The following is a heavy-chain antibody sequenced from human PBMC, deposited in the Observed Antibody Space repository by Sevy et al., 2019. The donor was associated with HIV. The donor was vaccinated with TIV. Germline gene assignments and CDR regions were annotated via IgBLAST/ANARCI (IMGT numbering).Heavy chain of an antibody. CDR1: GGTFSSYA. V-gene: IGHV1-69*13. J-gene: IGHJ4*02. D-gene: IGHD3-22*01. Sequence: ASVKVSCKASGGTFSSYAISWVRQAPGQGLEWMGGIIPIFGTANYAQKFQGRVTITADESTSTAYMELSSLRSEDTAVYYCARADQETYYYDSSGYYFDYWGQGTLVTVSS. CDR2: IIPIFGTA. CDR3: ARADQETYYYDSSGYYFDY.